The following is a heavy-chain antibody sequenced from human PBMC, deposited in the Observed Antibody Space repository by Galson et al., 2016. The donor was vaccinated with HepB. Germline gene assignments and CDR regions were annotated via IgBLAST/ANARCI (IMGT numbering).Heavy chain of an antibody. J-gene: IGHJ5*02. CDR1: GFSLDTSGLG. CDR2: IYWEGGK. V-gene: IGHV2-5*02. Sequence: PALVKPTQTLTLTCTFSGFSLDTSGLGVTWIRQPPGKALKWLAVIYWEGGKHYSPSLESRLSVTKDTSENQVVLTLTNVDPGDTATYYCAHTFTVFGVISWVGPWGQGTLVTVSS. CDR3: AHTFTVFGVISWVGP. D-gene: IGHD3-3*01.